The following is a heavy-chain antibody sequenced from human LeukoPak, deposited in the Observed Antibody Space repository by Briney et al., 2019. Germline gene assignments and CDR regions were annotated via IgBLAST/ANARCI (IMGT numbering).Heavy chain of an antibody. Sequence: SVKVSCKASGYTFTDYYIHWVRQAPGQGLEWMGWVFPYSGKSNLAQKFQGRVAMTSDTSVSTVYLELSRLTSDDTAVFFCARVQGGYNYFDYWGQGTPVTVSS. V-gene: IGHV1-2*02. CDR1: GYTFTDYY. D-gene: IGHD5-24*01. CDR3: ARVQGGYNYFDY. CDR2: VFPYSGKS. J-gene: IGHJ4*02.